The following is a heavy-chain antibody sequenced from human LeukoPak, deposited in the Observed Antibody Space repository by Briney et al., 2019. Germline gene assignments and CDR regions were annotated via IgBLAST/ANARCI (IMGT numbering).Heavy chain of an antibody. CDR2: IYYSGST. D-gene: IGHD3-22*01. CDR1: GGSISSSSYY. Sequence: TSETLSLTCTDSGGSISSSSYYWGWIRQPPGKGLEWIGSIYYSGSTYYNPSLKSRVTISVDTSKNQFSLKLSSVTAADTAVYYCARQLYYYDSSTLQYWGQGTLVTVSS. J-gene: IGHJ4*02. V-gene: IGHV4-39*01. CDR3: ARQLYYYDSSTLQY.